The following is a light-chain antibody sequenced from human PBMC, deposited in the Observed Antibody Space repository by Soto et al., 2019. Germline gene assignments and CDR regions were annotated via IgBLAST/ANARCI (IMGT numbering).Light chain of an antibody. Sequence: QSVLTQPPSVSAAPGQRVTISCSGSSSNIGKNHVSWYQQLPGTAPKLLIYETNRRPTGIPDRFSASKSATSATLDITGLQTGDEADYYCGTWDSGLSAVFGGGTKVTVL. CDR1: SSNIGKNH. CDR3: GTWDSGLSAV. J-gene: IGLJ2*01. CDR2: ETN. V-gene: IGLV1-51*02.